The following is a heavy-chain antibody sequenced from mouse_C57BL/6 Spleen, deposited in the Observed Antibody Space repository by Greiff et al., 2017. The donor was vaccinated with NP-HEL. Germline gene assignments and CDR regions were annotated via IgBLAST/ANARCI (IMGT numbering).Heavy chain of an antibody. Sequence: QVQLQQSGPELVKPGASVKISCKASGYAFSSSWMNWVKQRPGKGLEWIGRIYPGDGYTNYNGKFKGKATLTADKSSSTAYMQLSSLTSEDSAVYFCARRGVITTVLDYWGQGTTLTVSS. CDR1: GYAFSSSW. D-gene: IGHD1-1*01. V-gene: IGHV1-82*01. CDR2: IYPGDGYT. CDR3: ARRGVITTVLDY. J-gene: IGHJ2*01.